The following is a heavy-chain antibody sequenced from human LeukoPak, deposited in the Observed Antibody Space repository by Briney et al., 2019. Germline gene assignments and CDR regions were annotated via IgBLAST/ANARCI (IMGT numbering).Heavy chain of an antibody. J-gene: IGHJ3*02. Sequence: PGGSLRLSCAASGFTFSSYAMCWVRQAPGRGLEWVSAITASGFTTHYADSVKGRFTMSRDNSKNTLFLQLSSLRVDDTAVYYCAKGGPNDAFDIWGHGTLVSVSS. CDR2: ITASGFTT. CDR1: GFTFSSYA. V-gene: IGHV3-23*01. CDR3: AKGGPNDAFDI.